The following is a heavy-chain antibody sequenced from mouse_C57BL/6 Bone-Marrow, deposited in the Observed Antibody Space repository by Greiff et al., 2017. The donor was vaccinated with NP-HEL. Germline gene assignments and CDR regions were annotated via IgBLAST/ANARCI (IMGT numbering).Heavy chain of an antibody. CDR1: GYTFTSYW. CDR2: IHPNSGST. Sequence: QVQLQQPGAELVKPGASVKLSCKASGYTFTSYWMHWVKQRPGQGLEWIGMIHPNSGSTNYNEKFKSQATLTVDKSSSTAYMQLSSLTSEDSAVYYCAREIYYYGSSYLYWYFDVWGTGTTVTVSS. J-gene: IGHJ1*03. D-gene: IGHD1-1*01. CDR3: AREIYYYGSSYLYWYFDV. V-gene: IGHV1-64*01.